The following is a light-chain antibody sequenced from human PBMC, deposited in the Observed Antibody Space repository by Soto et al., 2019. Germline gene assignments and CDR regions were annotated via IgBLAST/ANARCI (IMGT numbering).Light chain of an antibody. V-gene: IGLV2-23*02. Sequence: QSVLTQPASVSGSPGQPTTISCTGTSSDVGSYNLVSWYQQHPGKAPKLMIYEVSKRPSGVSNRFSGSKSGNTASLTISGLQAEDEADYYCCSYAGSSTFYVFGTGTKVTVL. J-gene: IGLJ1*01. CDR2: EVS. CDR3: CSYAGSSTFYV. CDR1: SSDVGSYNL.